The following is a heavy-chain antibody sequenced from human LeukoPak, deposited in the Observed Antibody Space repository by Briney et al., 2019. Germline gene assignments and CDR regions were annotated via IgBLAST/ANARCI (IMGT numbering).Heavy chain of an antibody. V-gene: IGHV4-34*01. J-gene: IGHJ6*02. CDR3: ARAGYCSSTSCDYYYYYYGMDV. Sequence: SETLSLTCAVYGGSFSGYYWSWIRQPPGKGLEWIGEISHSGSTNYNPSLKSRVTISVDTSKNQFSLKLSSVTAADTAVYYCARAGYCSSTSCDYYYYYYGMDVWGQGTTVTVSS. CDR2: ISHSGST. CDR1: GGSFSGYY. D-gene: IGHD2-2*01.